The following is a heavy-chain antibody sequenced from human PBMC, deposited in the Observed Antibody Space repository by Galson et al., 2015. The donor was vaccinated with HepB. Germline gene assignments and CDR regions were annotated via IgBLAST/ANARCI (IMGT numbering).Heavy chain of an antibody. J-gene: IGHJ4*02. CDR1: GFTFSSYA. V-gene: IGHV3-23*01. D-gene: IGHD4-11*01. Sequence: SLRLSCAASGFTFSSYAMSWVRQAPGKGLEWVSGISGSGDSTYYADSVEGRFTISRDNSKNTLYLQMNSLRAEDTAVYYCAKDQFYSNYILGFDYWGQGTLVTVSS. CDR2: ISGSGDST. CDR3: AKDQFYSNYILGFDY.